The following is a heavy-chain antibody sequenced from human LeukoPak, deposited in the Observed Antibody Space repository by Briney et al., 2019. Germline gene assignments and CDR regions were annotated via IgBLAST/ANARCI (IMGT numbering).Heavy chain of an antibody. D-gene: IGHD3-22*01. J-gene: IGHJ4*02. CDR2: ISAYNGNT. V-gene: IGHV1-18*01. CDR3: AREGGWDYYDSSGYGYDY. CDR1: GYTFTSYG. Sequence: ASVKVSCKASGYTFTSYGISWVRQAPGQGLEWMGWISAYNGNTNYAQKLQGRVTMTRDTSISTAYMELSRLRSDDTAVYYCAREGGWDYYDSSGYGYDYWGQGTLVTVSS.